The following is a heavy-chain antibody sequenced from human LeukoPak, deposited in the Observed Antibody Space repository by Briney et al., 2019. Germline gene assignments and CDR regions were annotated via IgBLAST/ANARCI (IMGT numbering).Heavy chain of an antibody. CDR2: ISPHSGFT. D-gene: IGHD7-27*01. CDR1: GYTLTGHY. J-gene: IGHJ3*02. Sequence: ASVKVSCKASGYTLTGHYIHWVRQAPGQGLEWMGWISPHSGFTMYPQRFQGRVTMTTDTSISTAFLEVRRLRSDDTAAYYCARQTGDDALDIWGQGRMITVYS. V-gene: IGHV1-2*02. CDR3: ARQTGDDALDI.